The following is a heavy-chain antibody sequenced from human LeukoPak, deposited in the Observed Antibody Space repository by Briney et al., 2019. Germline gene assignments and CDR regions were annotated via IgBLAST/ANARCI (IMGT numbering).Heavy chain of an antibody. CDR3: ARVGYCSSTSCFLSSLFDY. CDR1: GYSISSGYY. CDR2: IYRSGST. D-gene: IGHD2-2*01. J-gene: IGHJ4*02. V-gene: IGHV4-38-2*02. Sequence: KPSETLSLTCTVPGYSISSGYYWGWIRPPPGKGLEWIGSIYRSGSTYYNPSLKSRVTISVDTSKNQFSLKLSSVTAADTAVYYCARVGYCSSTSCFLSSLFDYWGQGTLVTVSS.